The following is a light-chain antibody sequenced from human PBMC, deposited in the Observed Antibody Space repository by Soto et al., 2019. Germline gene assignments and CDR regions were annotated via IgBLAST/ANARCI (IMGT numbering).Light chain of an antibody. Sequence: QSVLSHPASVSWSPGQSITISCTGTSSDVGGYNYVSWYQQHPGKAPKLMIYEVSNRPSGVSNRFSGSKSGNTASLTISGPQAEDEADYYCSSYTSSSTIGVFGTGTKVTVL. V-gene: IGLV2-14*01. CDR1: SSDVGGYNY. J-gene: IGLJ1*01. CDR2: EVS. CDR3: SSYTSSSTIGV.